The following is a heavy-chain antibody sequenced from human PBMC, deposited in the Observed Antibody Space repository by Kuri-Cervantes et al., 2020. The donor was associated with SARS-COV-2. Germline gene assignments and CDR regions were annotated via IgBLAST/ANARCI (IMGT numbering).Heavy chain of an antibody. CDR3: ARHSRLEASTEFDF. CDR2: IYPGDSGT. V-gene: IGHV5-51*01. Sequence: GGSLRLSCKGSGYSFSTNWIAWVRQMPGKGLEWMGVIYPGDSGTRYSPSFQGQVTISADGSINTAYLQWSSLTASDTAMYYCARHSRLEASTEFDFWGQGTLVTVSS. J-gene: IGHJ4*02. D-gene: IGHD2-2*01. CDR1: GYSFSTNW.